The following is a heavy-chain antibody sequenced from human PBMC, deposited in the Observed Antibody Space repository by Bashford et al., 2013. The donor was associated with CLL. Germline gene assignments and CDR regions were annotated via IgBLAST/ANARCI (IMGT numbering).Heavy chain of an antibody. Sequence: GESLKISCKGSGYSFTSYWIGWVRQMPGKGLEWMGIIYPGDSDTRYSPSFQGQVTVSADKSISTAYLQWSSLKASDTAMYYCARRIPSIAVASNWMEDYYYYGMDVWGQGTTVTVSS. CDR1: GYSFTSYW. V-gene: IGHV5-51*01. D-gene: IGHD6-19*01. CDR3: ARRIPSIAVASNWMEDYYYYGMDV. J-gene: IGHJ6*02. CDR2: IYPGDSDT.